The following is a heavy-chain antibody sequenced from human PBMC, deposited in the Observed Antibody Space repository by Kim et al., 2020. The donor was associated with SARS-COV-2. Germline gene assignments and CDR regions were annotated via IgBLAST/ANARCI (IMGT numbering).Heavy chain of an antibody. V-gene: IGHV3-49*03. J-gene: IGHJ4*02. D-gene: IGHD3-22*01. CDR2: IRSKAYGGTT. Sequence: GGSLRLSCTASGFTFGDYAMSWFRQAPGKGLEWVGFIRSKAYGGTTEYAASVKGRFTISRDDSKSIAYLQMNSLKTEDTAVYYCTRDVITYYYDSGVDYWGQGTLVTVSS. CDR3: TRDVITYYYDSGVDY. CDR1: GFTFGDYA.